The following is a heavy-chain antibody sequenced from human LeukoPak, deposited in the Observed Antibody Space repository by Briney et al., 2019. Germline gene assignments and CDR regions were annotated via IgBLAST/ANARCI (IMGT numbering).Heavy chain of an antibody. J-gene: IGHJ5*02. V-gene: IGHV1-69*13. Sequence: SVKVSCKASGGTFSSYAISWVRQAPGQGLEWMGGIIPIFGTANYAQKFQGRVTITADESTSTAYMELSSLRSEDTAVYYCARERYCSSTSCYTGGWFDPWGQGTLVTVSS. CDR3: ARERYCSSTSCYTGGWFDP. D-gene: IGHD2-2*02. CDR1: GGTFSSYA. CDR2: IIPIFGTA.